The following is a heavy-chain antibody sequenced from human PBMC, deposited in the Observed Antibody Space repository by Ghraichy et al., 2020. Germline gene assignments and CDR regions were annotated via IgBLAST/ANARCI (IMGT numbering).Heavy chain of an antibody. CDR3: ARDAGDYYESSGFDYYYYGLDV. V-gene: IGHV4-59*01. D-gene: IGHD3-22*01. CDR1: GGSMSSYY. Sequence: SETLSLTCTVSGGSMSSYYWSWIRQPPGKGLEWIGYIYYSGSTKYNPSLKSRVTISVDTSKNQFSLKLSSVTAADTAVYYCARDAGDYYESSGFDYYYYGLDVWGQGTTVTVSS. J-gene: IGHJ6*02. CDR2: IYYSGST.